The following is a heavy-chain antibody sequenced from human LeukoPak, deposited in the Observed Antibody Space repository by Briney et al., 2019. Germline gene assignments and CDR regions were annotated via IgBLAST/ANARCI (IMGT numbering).Heavy chain of an antibody. V-gene: IGHV3-33*01. CDR2: IAYDGSRA. CDR3: TRYNNDHFDY. D-gene: IGHD1-14*01. Sequence: GALRLSCGGSGINFGCYGMEWVRQTPGKGREWVAVIAYDGSRAFYAGSVKGRFTISRDNSKNTMSVQMDDLRAEDTAVYYCTRYNNDHFDYWGQGTLVTVSS. CDR1: GINFGCYG. J-gene: IGHJ4*02.